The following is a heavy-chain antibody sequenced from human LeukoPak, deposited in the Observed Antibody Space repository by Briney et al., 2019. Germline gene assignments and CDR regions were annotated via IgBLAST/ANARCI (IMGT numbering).Heavy chain of an antibody. CDR1: GFTFSNYP. D-gene: IGHD3-22*01. V-gene: IGHV3-7*04. Sequence: PGGSLRLSCAASGFTFSNYPMHWVRQAPGKGLEWVASINQDGSEKYYVDSVKGRFTISRDNAKNSLYLQMNSLRAEDTAVYYCARVPYSTGYLDYWGQGTLVTVSS. CDR2: INQDGSEK. CDR3: ARVPYSTGYLDY. J-gene: IGHJ4*02.